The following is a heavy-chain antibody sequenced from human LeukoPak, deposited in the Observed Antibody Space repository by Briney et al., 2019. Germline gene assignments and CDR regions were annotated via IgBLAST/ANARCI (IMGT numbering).Heavy chain of an antibody. V-gene: IGHV3-11*01. CDR2: ISSSGDTI. CDR3: ARVVHYGSGPAVG. D-gene: IGHD3-10*01. CDR1: GFPFSDYY. J-gene: IGHJ4*02. Sequence: GGSLRLSCAASGFPFSDYYMSWIRQAPGKGLEWVSYISSSGDTIYHADSVKGRFTISRDNAKNSVHLQMNSLRAEDTAVYYCARVVHYGSGPAVGWGQGTLVTVSS.